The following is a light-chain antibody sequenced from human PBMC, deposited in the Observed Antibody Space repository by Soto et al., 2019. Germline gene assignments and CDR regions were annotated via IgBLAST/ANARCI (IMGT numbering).Light chain of an antibody. V-gene: IGLV2-23*01. CDR1: SGDVGTYNL. J-gene: IGLJ2*01. CDR2: EGS. Sequence: QSAPTQPASVSGSPGQSITISCTGTSGDVGTYNLVSWYQHHPGKAPKLMIYEGSNRPSGVSHRFSGSQSGNTASLTISGLQAEDEADYYCSSYAGAVAFGGGTKLTVL. CDR3: SSYAGAVA.